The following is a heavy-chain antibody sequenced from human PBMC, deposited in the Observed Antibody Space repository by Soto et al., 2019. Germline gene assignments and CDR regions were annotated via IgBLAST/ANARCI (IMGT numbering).Heavy chain of an antibody. D-gene: IGHD1-26*01. Sequence: QVQLQESGPGLVRPSETLSLTCTVSGGSVTSRSYYWSWIRQPPGKGLEWIGYISTSGSSNYSPSLKSRVTISLDTSKNQFSLKLNSVTAADTAVYYCATIGIVGATSVDYWGQGTLVTVSS. V-gene: IGHV4-61*01. J-gene: IGHJ4*02. CDR3: ATIGIVGATSVDY. CDR2: ISTSGSS. CDR1: GGSVTSRSYY.